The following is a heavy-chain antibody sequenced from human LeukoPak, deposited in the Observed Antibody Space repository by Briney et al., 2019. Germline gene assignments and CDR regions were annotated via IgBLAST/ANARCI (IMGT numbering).Heavy chain of an antibody. Sequence: TGGSLRLPCAASGFTFSSYNMNWVRQAPGKGLEWVSSISTRGSYIYYADSVKGRFTISRDNAKNSLYLQMNSLRAEDTAVYYCARAEVLLWFGESPGAEYFQHWGQGTLVTVSS. D-gene: IGHD3-10*01. V-gene: IGHV3-21*01. CDR2: ISTRGSYI. CDR3: ARAEVLLWFGESPGAEYFQH. J-gene: IGHJ1*01. CDR1: GFTFSSYN.